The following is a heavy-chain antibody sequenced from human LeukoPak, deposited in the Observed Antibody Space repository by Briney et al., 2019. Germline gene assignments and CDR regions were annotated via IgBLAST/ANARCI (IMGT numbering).Heavy chain of an antibody. J-gene: IGHJ4*02. D-gene: IGHD6-13*01. CDR1: GFTFSSYW. CDR3: AKDQAAANYYFDY. Sequence: PGGSLRLSCAASGFTFSSYWMSWVRQAPGKGLEWVANIKQDGSEKYYVDSVKGRFTISRDNAKNSLYLQMNSLRAEDTAVYYCAKDQAAANYYFDYWGQGTLVTVSS. V-gene: IGHV3-7*01. CDR2: IKQDGSEK.